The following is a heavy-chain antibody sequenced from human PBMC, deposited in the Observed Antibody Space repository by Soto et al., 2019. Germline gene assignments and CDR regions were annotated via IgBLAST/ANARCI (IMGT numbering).Heavy chain of an antibody. CDR2: VSVPSGDT. J-gene: IGHJ4*02. V-gene: IGHV1-18*01. CDR1: GYSFSSFG. Sequence: GASVKVSCKASGYSFSSFGISWVRQAPGQGLEWVGWVSVPSGDTSSAQNFQGRVTVTTDTSTSTAYMEVGSLRSDDTAVYYCARTCRSGGSCYLEYWGEGNLVTVSS. D-gene: IGHD2-15*01. CDR3: ARTCRSGGSCYLEY.